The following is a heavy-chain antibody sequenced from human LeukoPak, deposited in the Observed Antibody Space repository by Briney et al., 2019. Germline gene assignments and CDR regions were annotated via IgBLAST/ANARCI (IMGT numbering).Heavy chain of an antibody. CDR1: GYTSTDYY. D-gene: IGHD3-3*01. J-gene: IGHJ4*02. V-gene: IGHV1-2*02. CDR2: INPNSGGT. Sequence: ASVKVSCKASGYTSTDYYIHWVRQAPGQGLEWMGWINPNSGGTLYAQNFQGRVTMTIDTSTSTAYMELRSLRSDDTAVYYCARAEYDFWSGYPHFDYWGQGTLVTVSS. CDR3: ARAEYDFWSGYPHFDY.